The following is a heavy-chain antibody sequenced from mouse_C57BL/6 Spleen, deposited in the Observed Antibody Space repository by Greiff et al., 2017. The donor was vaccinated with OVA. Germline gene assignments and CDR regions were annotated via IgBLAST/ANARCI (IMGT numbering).Heavy chain of an antibody. J-gene: IGHJ2*01. D-gene: IGHD2-4*01. V-gene: IGHV1-76*01. CDR2: IYPGSGNT. CDR3: ARALYYDYDGLYYCDD. CDR1: GYTFTDYY. Sequence: VKLMESGAELVRPGASVKLSCKASGYTFTDYYINWVKQRPGQGLEWIARIYPGSGNTYYNEKFKGKATLTAEKSSSTAYMQLSSLTSEDSAVYFCARALYYDYDGLYYCDDWGKGTTLTVSS.